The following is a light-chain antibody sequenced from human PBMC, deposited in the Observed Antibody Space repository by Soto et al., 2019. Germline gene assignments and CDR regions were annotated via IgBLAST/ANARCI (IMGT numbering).Light chain of an antibody. CDR3: QQYNSYPWA. J-gene: IGKJ1*01. CDR2: DAS. Sequence: DIQVTQSPSTLSSSVGDKITFTCRASQSISSWLAWYQQKPGKAPKLLLYDASTLQSGVPSRFSGSGSGTEFALTISRLQPDDFATYYCQQYNSYPWAFGQGTKVDIK. V-gene: IGKV1-5*01. CDR1: QSISSW.